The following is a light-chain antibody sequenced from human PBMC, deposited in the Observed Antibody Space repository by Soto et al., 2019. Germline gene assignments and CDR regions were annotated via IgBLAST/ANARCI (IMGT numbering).Light chain of an antibody. CDR3: QQFGTLPYT. CDR2: DAS. V-gene: IGKV1-33*01. CDR1: QDITNS. J-gene: IGKJ2*01. Sequence: DIQMTQSPSSLSASVGDRVTITCQASQDITNSLNWYQQKPGKAPKVLIYDASNLQTGVSSRFSGSGSGTDFSFTISSLQPEDVATYFCQQFGTLPYTFGQGTDLEIK.